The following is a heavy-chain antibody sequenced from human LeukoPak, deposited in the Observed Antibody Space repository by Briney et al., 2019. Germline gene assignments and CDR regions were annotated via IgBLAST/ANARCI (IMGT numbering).Heavy chain of an antibody. CDR1: GGSISSSSYS. Sequence: SETLSLTCTVSGGSISSSSYSWGWIRQPPGKGLEWIGSIYYSGSTYYNPSLKSRVTISVDTSKNQFSLKLSSVTAADTAVYYCASQTDAFDIWGQGTMVTVSS. CDR2: IYYSGST. CDR3: ASQTDAFDI. V-gene: IGHV4-39*07. J-gene: IGHJ3*02.